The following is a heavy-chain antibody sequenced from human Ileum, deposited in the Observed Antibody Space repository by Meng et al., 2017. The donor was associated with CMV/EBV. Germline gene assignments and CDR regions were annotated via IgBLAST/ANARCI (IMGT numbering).Heavy chain of an antibody. Sequence: SVTSKSHYWSLIRQPPGKVLEWIGYIFSNGNTYYNPSLESRVTISLDASKNQFFLRLTSVTAADTAVYYCARVETEEWLLSQWYFDFWGRGILVTVSS. CDR2: IFSNGNT. J-gene: IGHJ2*01. D-gene: IGHD3-3*01. CDR1: SVTSKSHY. V-gene: IGHV4-61*01. CDR3: ARVETEEWLLSQWYFDF.